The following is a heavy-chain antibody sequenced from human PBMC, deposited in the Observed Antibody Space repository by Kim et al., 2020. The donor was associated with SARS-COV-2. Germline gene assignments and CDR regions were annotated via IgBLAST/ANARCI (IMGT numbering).Heavy chain of an antibody. V-gene: IGHV3-33*03. CDR3: AKDKNYYGSGSSYFFDY. CDR2: IWYDGSNK. CDR1: GFTFSSYG. D-gene: IGHD3-10*01. J-gene: IGHJ4*02. Sequence: GGSLRLSCAASGFTFSSYGMHWVRQAPGKGLEWVAVIWYDGSNKYYVDSVKGRFTISRDNSKSTLYLQMNSLRVEDTAVYYCAKDKNYYGSGSSYFFDYWGQGTLVTVSS.